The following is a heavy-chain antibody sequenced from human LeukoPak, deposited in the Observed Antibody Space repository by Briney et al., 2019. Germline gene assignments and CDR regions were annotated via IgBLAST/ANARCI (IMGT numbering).Heavy chain of an antibody. V-gene: IGHV4-34*01. Sequence: PSETLSLTCAVYGGSFSGYYWSWIRQPPGKGLEWIGEINHSGSTNYNPSLKSRVTISVDTSKNQFSLKLSSVTAADTAVYYCARGNPSGWYLFHWFDPWGQGTLVTVSS. CDR1: GGSFSGYY. CDR2: INHSGST. CDR3: ARGNPSGWYLFHWFDP. D-gene: IGHD6-19*01. J-gene: IGHJ5*02.